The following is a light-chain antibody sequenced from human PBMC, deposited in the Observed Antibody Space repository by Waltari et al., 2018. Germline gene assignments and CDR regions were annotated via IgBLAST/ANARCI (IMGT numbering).Light chain of an antibody. V-gene: IGLV1-40*01. J-gene: IGLJ3*02. Sequence: QSVLTQPPSVSGAPGQRVTISCTGSSSNIGAGYDVHWYQDLPGTAPKLLISANTNRPSGVPDRFSGSKSGTSASLAITGLQAEDEADYYCLSYDSSLSGWVFGGGTKLTVL. CDR1: SSNIGAGYD. CDR3: LSYDSSLSGWV. CDR2: ANT.